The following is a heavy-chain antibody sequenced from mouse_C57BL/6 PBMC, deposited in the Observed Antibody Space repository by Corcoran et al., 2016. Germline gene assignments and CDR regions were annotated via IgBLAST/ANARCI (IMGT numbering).Heavy chain of an antibody. CDR3: ARQLRLHPFDY. CDR2: INTYSGVP. CDR1: GYTFTTYE. Sequence: QIQLVQSGPELTKPGETVKISCKASGYTFTTYEVSWVKQAPGKCLKWMGWINTYSGVPTYADDFKGRFAFSLETSASTAYLQINNLKNEDTATYICARQLRLHPFDYWGQGTTLTVSS. D-gene: IGHD3-2*02. J-gene: IGHJ2*01. V-gene: IGHV9-3*01.